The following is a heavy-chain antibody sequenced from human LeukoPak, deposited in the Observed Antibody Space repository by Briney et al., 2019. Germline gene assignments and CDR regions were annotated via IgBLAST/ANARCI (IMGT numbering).Heavy chain of an antibody. V-gene: IGHV4-59*01. CDR3: ARGRTFDN. J-gene: IGHJ4*02. Sequence: SETLSLTCTVSGGSISSYYWSWIRQPPGKGLEWIGNIYDRGSTKYNPSLKSRVTISVDTSKNQFSLRLSSVTAADTAVDYCARGRTFDNRGQGTLVTVSS. CDR1: GGSISSYY. CDR2: IYDRGST.